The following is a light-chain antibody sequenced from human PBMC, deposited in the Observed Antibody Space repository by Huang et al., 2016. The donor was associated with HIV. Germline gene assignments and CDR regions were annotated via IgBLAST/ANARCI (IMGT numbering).Light chain of an antibody. Sequence: EIVMTQSPATLSASPGERVTLSCRASQSVSSSLAWFQQKPGQPPRLLFYGASTRATGIPPRFSGSGSETEFTLTINSLQSEDFAFYYCQQYNNWPPDPTFGQGTKLDI. J-gene: IGKJ2*01. CDR3: QQYNNWPPDPT. CDR1: QSVSSS. CDR2: GAS. V-gene: IGKV3-15*01.